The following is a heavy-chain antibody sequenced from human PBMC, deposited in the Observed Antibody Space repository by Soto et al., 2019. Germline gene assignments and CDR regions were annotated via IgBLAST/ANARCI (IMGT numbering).Heavy chain of an antibody. Sequence: SETLSLTCTVSGGSISSYYWSWIRQPPGKGLEWIGYIYYSGSTNYNPSLKSRVTISVDTSKNQFSLKLSSVTAADTAVYYCAKGGSGYSYGRGAFDIWGQGTMVTVSS. CDR3: AKGGSGYSYGRGAFDI. V-gene: IGHV4-59*01. D-gene: IGHD5-18*01. J-gene: IGHJ3*02. CDR2: IYYSGST. CDR1: GGSISSYY.